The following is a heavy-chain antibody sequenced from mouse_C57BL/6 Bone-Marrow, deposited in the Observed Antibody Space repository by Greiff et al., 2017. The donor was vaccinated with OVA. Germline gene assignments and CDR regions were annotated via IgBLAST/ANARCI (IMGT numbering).Heavy chain of an antibody. Sequence: QVQLQQSGAELARPGASVKLSCKASGYTFTSYGISWVKQRTGQGLEWIGEIYPRSGNTYYNEKFKGKATMTADKSSSTAYMELRSLTSEDSAVYFCARDDYWYFDVWGTGTTVTVSS. CDR2: IYPRSGNT. CDR1: GYTFTSYG. J-gene: IGHJ1*03. V-gene: IGHV1-81*01. D-gene: IGHD2-3*01. CDR3: ARDDYWYFDV.